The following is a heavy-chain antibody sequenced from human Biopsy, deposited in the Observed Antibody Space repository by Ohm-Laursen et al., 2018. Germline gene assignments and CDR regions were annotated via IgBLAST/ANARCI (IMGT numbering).Heavy chain of an antibody. D-gene: IGHD2-15*01. J-gene: IGHJ4*02. CDR1: TGTFDSYG. CDR2: IIPILRTT. Sequence: SVKVSCKTSTGTFDSYGVTWVRQAPGQGLEWMGRIIPILRTTTYAPKFQGRVTFTADKSSSTAYLELSSLTSEDAAMFYCAREAIGYQLPCDDWGQGTLVTASS. CDR3: AREAIGYQLPCDD. V-gene: IGHV1-69*04.